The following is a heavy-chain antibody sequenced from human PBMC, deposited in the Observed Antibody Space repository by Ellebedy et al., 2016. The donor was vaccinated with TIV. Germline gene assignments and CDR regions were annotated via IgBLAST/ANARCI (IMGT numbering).Heavy chain of an antibody. CDR1: GGSISSYY. J-gene: IGHJ3*02. Sequence: MPSETLSLTCTVSGGSISSYYWSWIRQPPGKGLEWIGEINHSGSTNYNPSLKSRVTISVDTSKNQFSLKLSSVTAADTAVYYCARGASIQRAFDIWGQGTMVTVSS. D-gene: IGHD2-21*01. CDR2: INHSGST. V-gene: IGHV4-34*01. CDR3: ARGASIQRAFDI.